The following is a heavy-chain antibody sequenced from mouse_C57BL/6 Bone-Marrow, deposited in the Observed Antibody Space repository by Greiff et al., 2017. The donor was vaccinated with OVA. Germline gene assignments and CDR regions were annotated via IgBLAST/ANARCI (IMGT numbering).Heavy chain of an antibody. D-gene: IGHD2-3*01. CDR2: INSDGGST. Sequence: EVMLVESGGGLVQPGESLKLSCESNEYEFPSHDMSWVRKTPEKRLELVAAINSDGGSTYYPDTMERRFIISRDNTKKTLYLQMSSLRSEDTALYYGARQVMVTTGAYFDDWGQGTTRTVSS. V-gene: IGHV5-2*01. CDR1: EYEFPSHD. J-gene: IGHJ2*01. CDR3: ARQVMVTTGAYFDD.